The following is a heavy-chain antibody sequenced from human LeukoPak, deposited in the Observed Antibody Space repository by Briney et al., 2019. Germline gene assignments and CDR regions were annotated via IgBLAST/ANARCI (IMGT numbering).Heavy chain of an antibody. CDR3: AKDREELVSDY. D-gene: IGHD6-13*01. Sequence: GGSLRLSCAASGFTFTDHYMSWVRQAPGKGLEWVSYISSGGDIIYYADSVKGRFTISRDNSKNTLYLQMNSLRAEDTAVYYCAKDREELVSDYWGQGTLVTVSS. V-gene: IGHV3-11*04. J-gene: IGHJ4*02. CDR1: GFTFTDHY. CDR2: ISSGGDII.